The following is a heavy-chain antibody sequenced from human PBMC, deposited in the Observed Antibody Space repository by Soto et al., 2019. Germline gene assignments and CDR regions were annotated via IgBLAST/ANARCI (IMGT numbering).Heavy chain of an antibody. Sequence: QVQLQESGPGLVKPSQTLSLTCTVSGGSISSGGYYWSWIRQHPGKGLGWIGYIYYSGSTYYNPSLKSRVTISVDTSKNQFSLKLSSVTAADTAVYYCARGGDYGGNYDAFDIWGQGTMVTVSS. J-gene: IGHJ3*02. CDR1: GGSISSGGYY. CDR3: ARGGDYGGNYDAFDI. D-gene: IGHD4-17*01. V-gene: IGHV4-31*03. CDR2: IYYSGST.